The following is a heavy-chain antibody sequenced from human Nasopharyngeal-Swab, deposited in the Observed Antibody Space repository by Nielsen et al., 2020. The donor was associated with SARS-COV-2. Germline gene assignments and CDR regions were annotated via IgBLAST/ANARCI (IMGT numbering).Heavy chain of an antibody. V-gene: IGHV1-46*01. CDR3: ARMMYFHGYYAMDV. J-gene: IGHJ6*02. CDR2: INPSGGGT. CDR1: GYTFTTYY. D-gene: IGHD3-10*01. Sequence: ASVKVSCKASGYTFTTYYIHWVWQAPGPGLEWMGIINPSGGGTNYAQKFKGRATMTGDTSTGTVYMELTSLTSEDTAVYYCARMMYFHGYYAMDVWGQGTTVTVSS.